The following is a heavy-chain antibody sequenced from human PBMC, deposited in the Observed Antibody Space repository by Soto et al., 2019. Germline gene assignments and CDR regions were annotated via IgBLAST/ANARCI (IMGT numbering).Heavy chain of an antibody. Sequence: GGSLRLSCAASGFSFNSFGMNWARQAPGKGLEWVSSISSSSSYIYYADSVKGRFNISRDSAKKSLYLQMNSLRAEDTAVYYCARGGEDFDYWGQGTLVTVSS. CDR1: GFSFNSFG. J-gene: IGHJ4*02. CDR3: ARGGEDFDY. V-gene: IGHV3-21*01. CDR2: ISSSSSYI. D-gene: IGHD3-16*01.